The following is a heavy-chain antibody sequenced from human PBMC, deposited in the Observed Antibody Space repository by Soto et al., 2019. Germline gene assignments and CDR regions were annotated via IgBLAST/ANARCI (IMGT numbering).Heavy chain of an antibody. J-gene: IGHJ6*02. Sequence: GGSLRLSCAASGFTFSSYGMHWVRQAPGKGLEWVAVISYDGSNKYYADSVKGRFTISRDNSKNTLYMQMNNLRDEDTAVYYCVRAAGYSGNDYVYYYGMDVWGQGTTVTVSS. V-gene: IGHV3-30*03. D-gene: IGHD5-12*01. CDR2: ISYDGSNK. CDR3: VRAAGYSGNDYVYYYGMDV. CDR1: GFTFSSYG.